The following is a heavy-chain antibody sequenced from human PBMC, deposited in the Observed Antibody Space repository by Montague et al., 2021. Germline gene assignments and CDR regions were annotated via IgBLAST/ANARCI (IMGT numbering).Heavy chain of an antibody. CDR1: GGSISSGGYY. CDR2: IYYRGST. Sequence: TLSLTCTVSGGSISSGGYYWSWLRQHPGKGLEWIGYIYYRGSTYYNPSLKSRVSISVDTSKNQFSLKLSSVTAADTAVYYCAGVTDSSGYYWGAFDIWGQGTMVTVSS. CDR3: AGVTDSSGYYWGAFDI. D-gene: IGHD3-22*01. V-gene: IGHV4-31*03. J-gene: IGHJ3*02.